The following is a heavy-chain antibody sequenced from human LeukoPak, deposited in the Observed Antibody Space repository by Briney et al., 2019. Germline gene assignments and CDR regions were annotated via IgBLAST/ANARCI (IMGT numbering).Heavy chain of an antibody. D-gene: IGHD2-2*01. J-gene: IGHJ6*03. Sequence: SETLSLTCAVSGGSISSYYWSWIRQPPGKGLEWIGGIYNSGSTNYNPSLKSRVTMSVDTSKNQFSLKLSSVTAADTAVYYCARGAVVPAARGDYYYYYYYMDVWGKGTTVTVFS. V-gene: IGHV4-4*07. CDR2: IYNSGST. CDR3: ARGAVVPAARGDYYYYYYYMDV. CDR1: GGSISSYY.